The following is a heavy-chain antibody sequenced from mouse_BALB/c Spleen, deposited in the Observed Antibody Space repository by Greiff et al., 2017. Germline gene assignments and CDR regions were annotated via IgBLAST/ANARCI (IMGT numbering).Heavy chain of an antibody. CDR1: GDSITSGY. Sequence: EVKLMESGPSLVKPSQTLSLTCSVTGDSITSGYWNWIRKFPGNKLEYMGYISYSGSTYYNPSLKSRISITRDTSKNQYYLQLNSVTTEDTATYYCARNYGSRGAMDYWGQGTSVTVSS. V-gene: IGHV3-8*02. CDR2: ISYSGST. J-gene: IGHJ4*01. D-gene: IGHD1-1*01. CDR3: ARNYGSRGAMDY.